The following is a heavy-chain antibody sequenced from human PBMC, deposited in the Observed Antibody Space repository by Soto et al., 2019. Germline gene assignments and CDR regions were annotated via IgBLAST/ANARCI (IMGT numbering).Heavy chain of an antibody. D-gene: IGHD3-3*02. CDR1: GFTFSTSW. Sequence: GGSLRLSCEASGFTFSTSWMHWVRQTPGKGLEWVSSISSSSRYINYADSVKGRFTISRDNAKNALYLQMNSLRDDDTAAYYCARDPRKTTIFGVLMRSRYLDSWGQGTLVTVSS. CDR2: ISSSSRYI. V-gene: IGHV3-21*01. CDR3: ARDPRKTTIFGVLMRSRYLDS. J-gene: IGHJ4*02.